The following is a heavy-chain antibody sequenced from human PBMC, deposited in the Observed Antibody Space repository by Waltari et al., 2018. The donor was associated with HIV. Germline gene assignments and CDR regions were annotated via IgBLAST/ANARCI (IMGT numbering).Heavy chain of an antibody. V-gene: IGHV1-18*01. CDR2: INGYNGNT. D-gene: IGHD1-26*01. CDR3: AGDRWEALLVY. CDR1: GYTFRNYA. Sequence: VQLVQSGVEVKRPGGSVNVSCKTSGYTFRNYAISWVRQAPGHGLEWMGWINGYNGNTHDTKRFEDRLTMSTEASTSTSLIDLGRLTSDDTAVSYCAGDRWEALLVYWGHGTLVSVSS. J-gene: IGHJ4*01.